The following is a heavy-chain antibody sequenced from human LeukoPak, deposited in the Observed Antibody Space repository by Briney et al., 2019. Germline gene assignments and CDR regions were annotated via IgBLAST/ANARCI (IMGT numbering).Heavy chain of an antibody. CDR1: GASISSGNYY. D-gene: IGHD2-21*02. CDR3: AGAYCGGDCYSGRAFDI. Sequence: SQTLSLTCTVSGASISSGNYYWSWIRQTAGKGLEWIGRMYTSGSTTYNPSLKSRGTISVDRSKNQFSLKLSSVTAADTAVYYCAGAYCGGDCYSGRAFDIWGQGTMVTVSS. J-gene: IGHJ3*02. V-gene: IGHV4-61*02. CDR2: MYTSGST.